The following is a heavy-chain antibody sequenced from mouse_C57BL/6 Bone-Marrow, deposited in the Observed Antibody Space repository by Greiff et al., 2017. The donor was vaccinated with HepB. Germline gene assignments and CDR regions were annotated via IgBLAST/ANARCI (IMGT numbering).Heavy chain of an antibody. V-gene: IGHV1-64*01. CDR3: GRNYGSSYGVAY. J-gene: IGHJ3*01. Sequence: QVQLQQPGAELVQPGASVKLSCKASGYTFTSYWMHWVKQRPGQGLEWIGMIHPNSGSTNYNEKFKSKATLTVDKSSSTAYMQLSSLTSEDSAVYYGGRNYGSSYGVAYWGQGTLVTVSA. CDR1: GYTFTSYW. CDR2: IHPNSGST. D-gene: IGHD1-1*01.